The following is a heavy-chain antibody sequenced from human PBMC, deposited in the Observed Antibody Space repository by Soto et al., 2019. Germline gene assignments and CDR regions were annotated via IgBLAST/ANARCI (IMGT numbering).Heavy chain of an antibody. CDR3: ASNTDGIVGAIYYYYGMDV. V-gene: IGHV5-10-1*01. CDR2: IDPSDSYT. D-gene: IGHD1-26*01. CDR1: GYSITSYW. J-gene: IGHJ6*02. Sequence: PGQPLKISCKGSGYSITSYWISWVSQMPGKGLEWMGRIDPSDSYTNYSPSFQGHVTISADKSISTAYLQWSSLKASDTAMYYCASNTDGIVGAIYYYYGMDVWGQGTTVTVSS.